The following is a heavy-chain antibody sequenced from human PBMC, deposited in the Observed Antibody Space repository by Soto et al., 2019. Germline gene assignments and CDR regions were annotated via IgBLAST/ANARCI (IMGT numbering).Heavy chain of an antibody. CDR2: IYYSGST. J-gene: IGHJ6*03. CDR1: GGSISSGGYY. Sequence: SETLSLTCTVSGGSISSGGYYWSWIRQHPGKGLEWIGYIYYSGSTYYNPSLKSRVTISVDTSKNQFSLKLGSVTAADTAVYYCARAYYYYYYMDVWGKGTTVTVSS. V-gene: IGHV4-31*03. CDR3: ARAYYYYYYMDV.